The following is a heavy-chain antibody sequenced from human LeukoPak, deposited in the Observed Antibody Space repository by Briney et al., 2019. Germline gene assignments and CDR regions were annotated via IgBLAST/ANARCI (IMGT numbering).Heavy chain of an antibody. D-gene: IGHD3-3*01. V-gene: IGHV3-7*01. Sequence: GGSLRLSCAASGFTFSSYWMSWVRQAPGKGLEWVANIKQDGSEKHYVDSVKGRLTISRDNAKNLLYLQMNSLRVEDTAVYYCAGGPGFLIDCWGQGTLVTVSS. CDR2: IKQDGSEK. J-gene: IGHJ4*02. CDR3: AGGPGFLIDC. CDR1: GFTFSSYW.